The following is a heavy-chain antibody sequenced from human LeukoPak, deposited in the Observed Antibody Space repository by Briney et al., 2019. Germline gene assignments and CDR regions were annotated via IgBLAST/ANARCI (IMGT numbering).Heavy chain of an antibody. J-gene: IGHJ4*02. D-gene: IGHD3-22*01. V-gene: IGHV5-51*03. Sequence: GESLKISCKGSGYSFTSYCIGWVRQMPGKGLEWMGIIFPGYSATSYSPSFQGQVTISAVESLSTAYLQWSSLKASDTDMYYCARGGPYVSRGYDVYYLDYWGQGTLVTVSS. CDR2: IFPGYSAT. CDR1: GYSFTSYC. CDR3: ARGGPYVSRGYDVYYLDY.